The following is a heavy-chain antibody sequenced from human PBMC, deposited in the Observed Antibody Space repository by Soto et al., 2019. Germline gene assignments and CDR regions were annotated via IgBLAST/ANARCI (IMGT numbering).Heavy chain of an antibody. D-gene: IGHD3-3*01. CDR2: INPSGGST. CDR1: GYTFTSYY. J-gene: IGHJ5*02. CDR3: AREDSSDYDFWSGYYQRAVDPSSRANQKNWFDP. V-gene: IGHV1-46*03. Sequence: GASVKVSCKASGYTFTSYYMHWVRQAPGQGLEWMGIINPSGGSTSYAQKFQGRVTMTRDTSTSTVYMELSSLRSEDTAVYYCAREDSSDYDFWSGYYQRAVDPSSRANQKNWFDPWGQGTLVTVSS.